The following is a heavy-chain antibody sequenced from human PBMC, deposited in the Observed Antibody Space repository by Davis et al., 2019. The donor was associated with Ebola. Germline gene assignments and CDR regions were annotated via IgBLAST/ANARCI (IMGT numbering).Heavy chain of an antibody. D-gene: IGHD2-15*01. CDR1: GFTFSSYY. CDR3: VRLLNIDY. J-gene: IGHJ4*02. Sequence: PGGSLRLSCAASGFTFSSYYMDWVRQAPGKGLEWVGRSRNKANSYTTEYAASAKGRFTIFRDDSKNSLSLQMNSLRAEDTAVYFCVRLLNIDYWGQGTLVIVSS. V-gene: IGHV3-72*01. CDR2: SRNKANSYTT.